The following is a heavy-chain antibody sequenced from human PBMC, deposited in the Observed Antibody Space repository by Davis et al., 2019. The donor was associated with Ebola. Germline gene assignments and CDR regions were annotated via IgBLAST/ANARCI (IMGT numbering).Heavy chain of an antibody. CDR2: ISTSDSDI. Sequence: GGSLSLSCAASGFTFSSYSINWVRQAPGKGLEWVSFISTSDSDIYYADSVKGRFTISRDNAKNSLSLHMNSLRAEDTAVYFCAREHRGGVTGPYYFDSWGRGTLVTVSA. J-gene: IGHJ4*02. D-gene: IGHD3-16*01. V-gene: IGHV3-21*06. CDR3: AREHRGGVTGPYYFDS. CDR1: GFTFSSYS.